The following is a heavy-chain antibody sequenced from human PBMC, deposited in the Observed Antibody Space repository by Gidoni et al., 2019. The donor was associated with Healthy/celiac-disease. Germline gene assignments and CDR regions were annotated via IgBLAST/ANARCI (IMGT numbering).Heavy chain of an antibody. J-gene: IGHJ4*02. CDR3: TESFPQDY. CDR1: GFTCSSAG. Sequence: EVQLVESGGGLGKPGGSLRVSCAASGFTCSSAGMSWGRQAPGKGLALVGRIERKTDGGTTDYAAPVKGRFTISRDASKNTLYLQMNSLKTEDTAVYYCTESFPQDYWGQGTLVTVSS. CDR2: IERKTDGGTT. V-gene: IGHV3-15*04.